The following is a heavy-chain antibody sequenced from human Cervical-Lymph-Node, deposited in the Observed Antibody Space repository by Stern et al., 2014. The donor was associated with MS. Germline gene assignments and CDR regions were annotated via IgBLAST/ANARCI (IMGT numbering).Heavy chain of an antibody. CDR1: GGSIVPYY. CDR2: IYYSGTT. Sequence: VQLVESGPGLVKPSETLSLTCTASGGSIVPYYWNWIRLPPGKGLEWIGYIYYSGTTNYNPSFKSRVTMSVDTSNNQISLCRTSVTAADTAVYYCARLTYNYGTPDYWGQGTVVAVSS. J-gene: IGHJ4*02. CDR3: ARLTYNYGTPDY. D-gene: IGHD5-24*01. V-gene: IGHV4-59*08.